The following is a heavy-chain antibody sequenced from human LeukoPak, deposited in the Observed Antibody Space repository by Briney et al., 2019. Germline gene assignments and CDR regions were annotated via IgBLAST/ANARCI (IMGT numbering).Heavy chain of an antibody. V-gene: IGHV4-59*01. D-gene: IGHD3-22*01. CDR2: IYYSGST. CDR3: ARAGLYDSSGYYFDY. CDR1: GGSISSYY. Sequence: PSETLSLTCTVSGGSISSYYWSWIRQPPGKGLEWIGYIYYSGSTNYNPSLKSRVTISVDTSKNQFSLKLSSVTAADTAVYYCARAGLYDSSGYYFDYWGQGTLVTVSS. J-gene: IGHJ4*02.